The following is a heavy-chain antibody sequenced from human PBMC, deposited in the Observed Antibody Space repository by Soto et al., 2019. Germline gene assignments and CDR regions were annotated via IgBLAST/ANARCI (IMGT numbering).Heavy chain of an antibody. J-gene: IGHJ4*02. V-gene: IGHV4-59*08. Sequence: PSETLSLTCTVSGGSISSYYWSWIRQPPGKELQYIGYIYYSGSTNYNPSPKSRVTISDDTSTNQFSLTLSSVTAADTAVYYCARRWGRTFDYWGQGTLVTVSS. CDR1: GGSISSYY. D-gene: IGHD1-26*01. CDR3: ARRWGRTFDY. CDR2: IYYSGST.